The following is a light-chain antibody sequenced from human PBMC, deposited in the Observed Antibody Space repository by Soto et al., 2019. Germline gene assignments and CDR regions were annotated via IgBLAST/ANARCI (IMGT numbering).Light chain of an antibody. J-gene: IGLJ1*01. V-gene: IGLV2-11*01. Sequence: QSALTQPRSVSGSPGQSVTISCTGTSSDVGGHNYVSWYQQHPGKAPKLMISSVSKRPSGVPDRSSGSKSGNTASLTISGLQAEDEAVYYCCSYAGSYTYVFGTGTKLTVL. CDR1: SSDVGGHNY. CDR2: SVS. CDR3: CSYAGSYTYV.